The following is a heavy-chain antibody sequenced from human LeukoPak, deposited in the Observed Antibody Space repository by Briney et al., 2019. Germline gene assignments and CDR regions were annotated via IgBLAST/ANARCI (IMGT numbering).Heavy chain of an antibody. CDR3: ARTPQIAARPYYFDS. Sequence: PSETLSLTCTVSGGSISRYYWSWIRQPPGKGLEWIGYIYYSGSTNYNPSLKSRVTISVDTSKNQFSLNLTSVTAADTAVYYCARTPQIAARPYYFDSWGQGTLVTVSS. CDR2: IYYSGST. CDR1: GGSISRYY. D-gene: IGHD6-6*01. V-gene: IGHV4-59*12. J-gene: IGHJ4*02.